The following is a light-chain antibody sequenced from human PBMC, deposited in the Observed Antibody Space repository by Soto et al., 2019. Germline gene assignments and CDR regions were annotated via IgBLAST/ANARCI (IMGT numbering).Light chain of an antibody. CDR3: QSYDSSLSVVV. CDR1: SSNIGAGYH. Sequence: QAVLTQPSSVSGAPGQRVTISCTGSSSNIGAGYHVHWYQQLPGTAPKLLIFGNSIRPSGVPDRFSGSKSGTSASLAITGLQAEDEADYYCQSYDSSLSVVVFGGGTKLTVL. V-gene: IGLV1-40*01. CDR2: GNS. J-gene: IGLJ2*01.